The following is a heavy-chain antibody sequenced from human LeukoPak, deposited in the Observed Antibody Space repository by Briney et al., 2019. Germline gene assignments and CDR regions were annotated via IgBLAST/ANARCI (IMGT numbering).Heavy chain of an antibody. CDR3: ARVSSSGGFDR. V-gene: IGHV3-21*01. CDR1: GFTFSSYV. D-gene: IGHD6-19*01. CDR2: ICISSSYI. Sequence: GGSLRLSRAASGFTFSSYVMSWVRPAPGKGLEWVSPICISSSYIYYAHSLKGRFTLSRDNAKNSLYLQMNSLRAEDTAVYYCARVSSSGGFDRWGEG. J-gene: IGHJ5*02.